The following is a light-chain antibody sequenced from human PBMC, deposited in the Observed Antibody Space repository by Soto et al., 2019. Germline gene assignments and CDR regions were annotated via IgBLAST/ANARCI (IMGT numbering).Light chain of an antibody. CDR3: CSFTSSNIPV. CDR1: ISVFGNYNL. Sequence: QSVLAQHTSGSGSPGQSITLTGTVPISVFGNYNLVSWYQQHPGKVAKLILFEVNKRPSGVSGRLSGSKSGNTASLTISGLQAEDEADYYCCSFTSSNIPVFGTGTKGTVL. CDR2: EVN. V-gene: IGLV2-23*02. J-gene: IGLJ1*01.